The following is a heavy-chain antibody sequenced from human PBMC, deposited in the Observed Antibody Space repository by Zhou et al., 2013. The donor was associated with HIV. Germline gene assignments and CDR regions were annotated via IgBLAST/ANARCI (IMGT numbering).Heavy chain of an antibody. CDR3: ARDRDWGFPRWLDP. D-gene: IGHD7-27*01. CDR2: INPDRGDT. J-gene: IGHJ5*02. CDR1: GVNFGTFG. Sequence: QVPVVQSGAEVKKPGSSVRITCKASGVNFGTFGITWVRQAPGQGLEWMGWINPDRGDTKVAQKFQGRVTLTRDTSISTAYMELSSLRFDDTAVYYCARDRDWGFPRWLDPWGQGTLVTVS. V-gene: IGHV1-2*02.